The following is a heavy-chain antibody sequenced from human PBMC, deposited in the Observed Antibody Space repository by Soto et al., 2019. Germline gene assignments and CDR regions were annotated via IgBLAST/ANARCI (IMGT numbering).Heavy chain of an antibody. V-gene: IGHV1-69*02. CDR1: GGTFCSYT. Sequence: QVQLVQSGAEVKKPGSSVKVSCKASGGTFCSYTISWVRQAPGQGLEWMGRIIPILGIANYAQKFQGRVTITADKSTSTAYIELSILRSEDTAVYYCASGPADWGQGTLVTVSS. CDR3: ASGPAD. CDR2: IIPILGIA. J-gene: IGHJ4*02.